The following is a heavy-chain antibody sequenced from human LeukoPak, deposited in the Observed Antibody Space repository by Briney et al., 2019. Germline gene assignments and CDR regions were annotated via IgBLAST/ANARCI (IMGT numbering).Heavy chain of an antibody. V-gene: IGHV3-30*04. J-gene: IGHJ5*02. Sequence: GRSLRLSCAASGFTFSSYAMHWVRQAPGKGLEWVAVISYDGSNKYYADSVKGRFTISRDNSKNTLYLQMNSLRAEDTAVYYCARGDNWVRLQYTNNWFDPWGQGTLVTVSS. CDR3: ARGDNWVRLQYTNNWFDP. CDR2: ISYDGSNK. CDR1: GFTFSSYA. D-gene: IGHD5-24*01.